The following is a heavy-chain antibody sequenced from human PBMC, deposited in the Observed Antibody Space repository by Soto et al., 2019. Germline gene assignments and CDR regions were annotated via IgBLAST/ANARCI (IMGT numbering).Heavy chain of an antibody. J-gene: IGHJ4*02. CDR2: IYYSGST. Sequence: SETLSLTCTVSGGSISSYYWSWIRQPPGKGLEWIGYIYYSGSTNYNPSLKSRVTISVDTSKNQFSLKLSSVTAADTAVYYCARGRDGYNNFDYWGQGTLVTVSS. CDR1: GGSISSYY. D-gene: IGHD5-12*01. V-gene: IGHV4-59*01. CDR3: ARGRDGYNNFDY.